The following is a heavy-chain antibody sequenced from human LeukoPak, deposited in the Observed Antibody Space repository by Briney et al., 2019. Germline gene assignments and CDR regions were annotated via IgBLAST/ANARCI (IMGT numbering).Heavy chain of an antibody. CDR3: ARGYCISGSCYEFDY. CDR1: GYTFTDYS. Sequence: ASVKVSCKASGYTFTDYSMHWVRQAPGQGLEWMGWIIPNSGGTTYAQKFQGRVAMTRDTSITTAYMELSRLGSDDTAVYYCARGYCISGSCYEFDYWGQGTLVTVSS. J-gene: IGHJ4*02. CDR2: IIPNSGGT. D-gene: IGHD2-15*01. V-gene: IGHV1-2*02.